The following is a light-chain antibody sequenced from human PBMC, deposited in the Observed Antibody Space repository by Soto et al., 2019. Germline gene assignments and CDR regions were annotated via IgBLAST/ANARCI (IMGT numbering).Light chain of an antibody. CDR1: SSDVGGYNY. Sequence: QSALTQPPSASGSPGQSVTISCTGTSSDVGGYNYVSWYQQHPGKAPKLMIYEVSKRPSGVPDRFSGSKSGNTASLTVSGLQAEYEADYYCSSDAGSNKQGFGGGTKLTVL. V-gene: IGLV2-8*01. CDR2: EVS. CDR3: SSDAGSNKQG. J-gene: IGLJ2*01.